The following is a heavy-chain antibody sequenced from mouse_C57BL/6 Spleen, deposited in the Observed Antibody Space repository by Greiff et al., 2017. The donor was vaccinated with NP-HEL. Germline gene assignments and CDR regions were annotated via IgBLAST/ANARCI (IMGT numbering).Heavy chain of an antibody. CDR2: IYPGSGST. J-gene: IGHJ4*01. CDR3: ARPYYDYDYAMDY. CDR1: GYTFTSYW. V-gene: IGHV1-55*01. Sequence: VQLQQPGAELVKPGASVKMSCKASGYTFTSYWITWVKQRPGQGLEWIGDIYPGSGSTNYNEKFKSKATLTVDTSSSTAYMQLSSLTSEDSAVYYCARPYYDYDYAMDYWGQGTSVTVSS. D-gene: IGHD2-4*01.